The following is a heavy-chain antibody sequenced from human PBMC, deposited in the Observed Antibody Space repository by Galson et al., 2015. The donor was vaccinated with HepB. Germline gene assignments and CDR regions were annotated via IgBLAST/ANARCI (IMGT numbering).Heavy chain of an antibody. CDR3: AKSQMTGVAARRVGYYYGMDV. CDR2: ISYDGSNK. D-gene: IGHD6-6*01. J-gene: IGHJ6*02. Sequence: SLRLSCAASGFTFSSYGMHWVRQAPGKGLEWVAVISYDGSNKYYADSVKGRFTISRDNSKNTLYLQMNSLRAEDTAVYYCAKSQMTGVAARRVGYYYGMDVWGQGTTVTVSS. CDR1: GFTFSSYG. V-gene: IGHV3-30*18.